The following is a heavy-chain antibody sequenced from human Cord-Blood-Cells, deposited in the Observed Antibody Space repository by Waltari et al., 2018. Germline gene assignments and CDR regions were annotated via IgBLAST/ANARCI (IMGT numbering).Heavy chain of an antibody. D-gene: IGHD2-21*01. V-gene: IGHV5-51*01. CDR1: GYSFTSYW. CDR2: IYPGDSET. J-gene: IGHJ4*02. Sequence: EVQLVQSGAEVKKPGESLKISCKGSGYSFTSYWIVWVRQMPGKVREGMGIIYPGDSETSYSPSVQGQGTSSADKSISAAYLQWSSLKASDTAMYYCARAAEGDGSLDYWGQGTLVTVSS. CDR3: ARAAEGDGSLDY.